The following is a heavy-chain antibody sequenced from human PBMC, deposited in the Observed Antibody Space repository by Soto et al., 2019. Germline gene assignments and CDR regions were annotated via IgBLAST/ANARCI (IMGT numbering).Heavy chain of an antibody. V-gene: IGHV3-7*01. D-gene: IGHD3-10*01. CDR2: IKQDGSEK. CDR1: GFTFSSYW. Sequence: GGSLRLSCAASGFTFSSYWMSWVRQAPGKGLEWVANIKQDGSEKYYVDSVKGRFTISRDNAKNSLYLQMNSLRAEDTAVYYCARAMVRGVIIKNRFGAFDIWGQGTMVTVSS. J-gene: IGHJ3*02. CDR3: ARAMVRGVIIKNRFGAFDI.